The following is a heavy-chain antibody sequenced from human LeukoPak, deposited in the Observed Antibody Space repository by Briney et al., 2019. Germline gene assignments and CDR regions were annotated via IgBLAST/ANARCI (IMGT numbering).Heavy chain of an antibody. CDR2: ISDRSTYI. D-gene: IGHD5-12*01. J-gene: IGHJ4*02. V-gene: IGHV3-21*01. Sequence: PGGSLRLSCAASGFTFSNYSMNWVRQAPGKGLEWVSSISDRSTYIYYADSLKGRFAISRDNAKNSLYLQMNSLRAEDTAVYYCARDSGLDTGYEKRFDYWGQGTLVTVSS. CDR1: GFTFSNYS. CDR3: ARDSGLDTGYEKRFDY.